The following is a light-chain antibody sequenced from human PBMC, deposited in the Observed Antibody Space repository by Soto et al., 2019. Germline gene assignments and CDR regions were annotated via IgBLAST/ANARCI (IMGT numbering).Light chain of an antibody. V-gene: IGKV3-15*01. CDR1: QSVGTN. CDR2: ATS. CDR3: QRYNDWPLI. Sequence: EIVMTQSPASLSVSPGERATLYCRASQSVGTNLVWYQQKPGQAPRVLIFATSTRATGIPARFSGSGSGTEFSLTISSLQSEDFAVYYCQRYNDWPLIFGGGTKLEIK. J-gene: IGKJ4*01.